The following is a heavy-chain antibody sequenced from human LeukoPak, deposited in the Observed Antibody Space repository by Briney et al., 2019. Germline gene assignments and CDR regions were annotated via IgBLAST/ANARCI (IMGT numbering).Heavy chain of an antibody. Sequence: PSETLSLTCAVSGYSITSTNWWSWVWQPPGKGLEWIGYIHYNGNTYYNPSLKSRVTMSVDTSKNQFSLKLSSVTAVDTAVYYCARKATAAGAGGWFDPWGQGTLVTVSS. CDR1: GYSITSTNW. D-gene: IGHD6-13*01. J-gene: IGHJ5*02. V-gene: IGHV4-28*01. CDR2: IHYNGNT. CDR3: ARKATAAGAGGWFDP.